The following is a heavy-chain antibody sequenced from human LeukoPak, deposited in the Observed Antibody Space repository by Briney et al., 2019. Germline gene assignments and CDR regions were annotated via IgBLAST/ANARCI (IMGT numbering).Heavy chain of an antibody. CDR3: ARQYSNYYYYYMDV. CDR2: IYPGDSDT. Sequence: AGESLKISCKGSGYSFTSYWIGWVRPMPGKGLEWMGIIYPGDSDTRYSPSFQGQVPISADKSISTAYLQWSSLKASDTAMYYCARQYSNYYYYYMDVWGKGTTVTVSS. CDR1: GYSFTSYW. J-gene: IGHJ6*03. V-gene: IGHV5-51*01. D-gene: IGHD4-11*01.